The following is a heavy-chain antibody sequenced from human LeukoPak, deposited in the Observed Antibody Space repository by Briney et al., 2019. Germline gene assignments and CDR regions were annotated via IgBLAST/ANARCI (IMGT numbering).Heavy chain of an antibody. D-gene: IGHD4-11*01. J-gene: IGHJ5*02. CDR3: ARGRRNYGHGWFYP. Sequence: GSVKVSCKASGYTFTGYYMHWVRQAPGQGLEWMGWINPNSGGTNYAQKFQGRVTMTRDTSISTAYMELSRLRSDDTAVYYCARGRRNYGHGWFYPWGQGTLVTVSS. CDR2: INPNSGGT. V-gene: IGHV1-2*02. CDR1: GYTFTGYY.